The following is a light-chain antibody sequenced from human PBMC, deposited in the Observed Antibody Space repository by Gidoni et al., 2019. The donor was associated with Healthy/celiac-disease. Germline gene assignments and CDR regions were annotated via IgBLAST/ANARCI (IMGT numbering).Light chain of an antibody. V-gene: IGKV1-39*01. Sequence: DIQWTQSPPSLAASVGHRVTIPCRASQSISSYLNWYQQKPGKAPKLLIYAASSLQSGVPSRFSGSGSGTDFTLTISSLQPEDFATYYCQQYDSTPQTFGEGTKVEIK. J-gene: IGKJ1*01. CDR1: QSISSY. CDR2: AAS. CDR3: QQYDSTPQT.